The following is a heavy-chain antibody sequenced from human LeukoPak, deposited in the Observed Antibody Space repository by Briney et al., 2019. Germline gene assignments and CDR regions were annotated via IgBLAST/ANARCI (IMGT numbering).Heavy chain of an antibody. CDR2: FYASGIT. V-gene: IGHV4-4*07. Sequence: PSETLSLTCTVSGGSISSYSWSWIRQPAGKGLEWIGLFYASGITNYNPSLKTRVTISVDTSKHQFSLNLRSVTAADTAIYYCATTLDYGCFDPWGQGALVTVSS. J-gene: IGHJ5*02. D-gene: IGHD3-16*01. CDR3: ATTLDYGCFDP. CDR1: GGSISSYS.